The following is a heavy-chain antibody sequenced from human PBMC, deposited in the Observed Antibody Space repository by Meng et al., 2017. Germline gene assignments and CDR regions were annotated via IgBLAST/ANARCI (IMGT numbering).Heavy chain of an antibody. V-gene: IGHV1-2*06. CDR1: GYTFTSYY. Sequence: QGQLGQSGAEVKKPGASVKVSCKASGYTFTSYYMHWVRQAPGQRLEWMGRINPDNADTNYAQKFQGRVTITMDTSVSTAYMELSRLRSDDTAMYYCASELNTCGSKCYAYWGQGTLVTVSS. CDR2: INPDNADT. D-gene: IGHD3-10*01. J-gene: IGHJ4*02. CDR3: ASELNTCGSKCYAY.